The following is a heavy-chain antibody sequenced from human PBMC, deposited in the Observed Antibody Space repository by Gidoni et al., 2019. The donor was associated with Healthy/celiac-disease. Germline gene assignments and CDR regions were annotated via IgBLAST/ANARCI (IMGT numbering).Heavy chain of an antibody. Sequence: QVQLQESGPGLVKPSETLSLTCTVSGGSISRYYWSWIRQPPGKGLEWIGYIYYSGSTNYNPSLKSRVTISVYTSKNQFSLRLSSVTAADTAVYYCARGEGVYSYFDYWGQGTVVTVSS. D-gene: IGHD4-4*01. CDR1: GGSISRYY. CDR2: IYYSGST. V-gene: IGHV4-59*01. J-gene: IGHJ4*02. CDR3: ARGEGVYSYFDY.